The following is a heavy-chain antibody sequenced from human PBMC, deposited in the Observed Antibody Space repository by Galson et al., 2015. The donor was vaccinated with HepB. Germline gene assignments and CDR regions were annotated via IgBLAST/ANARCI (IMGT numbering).Heavy chain of an antibody. CDR3: AREGGIAAAGILYYYYGMDV. V-gene: IGHV3-30-3*01. CDR1: GFTFSSYA. Sequence: SLRLSCAASGFTFSSYAMHWVRQAPGKGLEWVAVISYDGSNKYYADSVKGRFTISRDNSKNTLYLQMNSLRAEDTAVYYCAREGGIAAAGILYYYYGMDVWGQGTTVTVSS. J-gene: IGHJ6*02. D-gene: IGHD6-13*01. CDR2: ISYDGSNK.